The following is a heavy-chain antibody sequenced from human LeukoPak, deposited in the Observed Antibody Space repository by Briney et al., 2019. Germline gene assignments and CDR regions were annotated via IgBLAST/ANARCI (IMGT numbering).Heavy chain of an antibody. Sequence: ASVKVSCKASGYTFTGYYMHWVRQAPGQGLEWMGWINPNSGAANYAQKFQGRVTMTRDTSISTAYMELGRLRSDDTAVYYCARGYDSSGYYYSYMDVWGKGTTVTISS. CDR2: INPNSGAA. CDR1: GYTFTGYY. CDR3: ARGYDSSGYYYSYMDV. J-gene: IGHJ6*03. D-gene: IGHD3-22*01. V-gene: IGHV1-2*02.